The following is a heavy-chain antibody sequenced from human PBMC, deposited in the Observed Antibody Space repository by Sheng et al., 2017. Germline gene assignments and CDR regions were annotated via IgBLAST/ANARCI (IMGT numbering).Heavy chain of an antibody. CDR2: IYYSGST. CDR3: ARAVGIAARPSYFDY. CDR1: GGSISSSSYY. J-gene: IGHJ4*02. V-gene: IGHV4-39*07. Sequence: QLQLQESGPGLVKPSETLSLTCTVSGGSISSSSYYWGWIRQPPGKGLEWIGSIYYSGSTYYNPSLKSRVTISVDTSKNQFSLKLSSVTAADTAVYYCARAVGIAARPSYFDYVGPGNPGPPSP. D-gene: IGHD6-6*01.